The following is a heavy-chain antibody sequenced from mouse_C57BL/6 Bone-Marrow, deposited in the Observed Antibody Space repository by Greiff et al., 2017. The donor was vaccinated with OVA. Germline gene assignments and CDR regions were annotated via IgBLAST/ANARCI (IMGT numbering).Heavy chain of an antibody. Sequence: VQLQQSGPELVKPGASVKISCKASGYTFTDYYMNWVKQSHGKSLEWIGDINPNNGGTSYNQKFKGKATLTVDKSSSTAYMELRSLTSEDSAVYYCARRIDYGSSYGYFDVWGTGTTVTVSS. J-gene: IGHJ1*03. V-gene: IGHV1-26*01. CDR2: INPNNGGT. D-gene: IGHD1-1*01. CDR3: ARRIDYGSSYGYFDV. CDR1: GYTFTDYY.